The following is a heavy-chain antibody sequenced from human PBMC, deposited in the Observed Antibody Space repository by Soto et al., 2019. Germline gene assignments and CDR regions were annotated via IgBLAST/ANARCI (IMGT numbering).Heavy chain of an antibody. CDR2: INAGNGNT. Sequence: ASVKVSCKASGYTFTGYAMHWVRQAPGQRLEWMGWINAGNGNTKYSQKFQGRVTITRDTSASTAYMELSSLRSEDTAVYYCARDEVYYAAGHWGQGTLVTVSS. J-gene: IGHJ4*02. D-gene: IGHD3-3*01. V-gene: IGHV1-3*01. CDR3: ARDEVYYAAGH. CDR1: GYTFTGYA.